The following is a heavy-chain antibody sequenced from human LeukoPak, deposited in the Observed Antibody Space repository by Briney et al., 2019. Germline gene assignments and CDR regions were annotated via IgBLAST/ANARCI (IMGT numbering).Heavy chain of an antibody. J-gene: IGHJ3*02. Sequence: PGGSLRLSCAASGFIFSSYVMHWVRQAPGKGLEWVSSISDSGHTSYADSLKGRFNISRDNAKNSLYLQMNSLRAEDTAVYCCARDLVVGGFRSWAFDIWGQGTMVTVSS. V-gene: IGHV3-21*01. D-gene: IGHD2-15*01. CDR1: GFIFSSYV. CDR3: ARDLVVGGFRSWAFDI. CDR2: ISDSGHT.